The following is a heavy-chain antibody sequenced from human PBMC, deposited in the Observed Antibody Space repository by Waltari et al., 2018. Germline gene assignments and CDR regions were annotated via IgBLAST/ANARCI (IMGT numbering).Heavy chain of an antibody. D-gene: IGHD6-13*01. CDR2: TDSGVST. J-gene: IGHJ4*02. CDR3: ARDLRAAGTWD. V-gene: IGHV3-53*02. Sequence: EVQLVETGGGLIQPGGSLRLSCAASGFTVSRNYMSWVRQAPGKGLEWVSVTDSGVSTFDADSVYGRFTISRDSSKNILYLPMNSLRAEDTAVYYCARDLRAAGTWDWGQGTLVTVSS. CDR1: GFTVSRNY.